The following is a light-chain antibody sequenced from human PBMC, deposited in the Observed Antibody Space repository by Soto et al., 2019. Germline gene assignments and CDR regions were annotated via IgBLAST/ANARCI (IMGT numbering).Light chain of an antibody. CDR2: DAS. CDR3: QQYNSFLT. Sequence: DIQMTQSPSTLSASVGDRVTITCRASQSISSWLAWYQQKPGKAPKLLIYDASSLESGVPSRFSGSGSGTEFTLTISSLQPDDFATYYCQQYNSFLTFGQGIRLEIK. V-gene: IGKV1-5*01. CDR1: QSISSW. J-gene: IGKJ5*01.